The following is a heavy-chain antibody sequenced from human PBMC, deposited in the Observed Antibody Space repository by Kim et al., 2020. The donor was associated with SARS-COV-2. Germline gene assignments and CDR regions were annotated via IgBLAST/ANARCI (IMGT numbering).Heavy chain of an antibody. J-gene: IGHJ4*02. D-gene: IGHD6-13*01. Sequence: SETLSLTCTVSGGSISGYYWSWIRQPPGKGLEWIGYIYYSGGTDYNPSLNSRVTISVDTSKNQFSLKLTSMTAADTAVYYCARYCRPAAHPFPFDYWGQGTLVTVSS. V-gene: IGHV4-59*08. CDR2: IYYSGGT. CDR3: ARYCRPAAHPFPFDY. CDR1: GGSISGYY.